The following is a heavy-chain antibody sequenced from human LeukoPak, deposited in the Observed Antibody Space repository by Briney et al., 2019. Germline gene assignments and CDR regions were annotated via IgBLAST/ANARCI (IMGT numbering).Heavy chain of an antibody. CDR2: ISGSAAAT. Sequence: GRTLRLSCVASGFSFSSYGMTWVRQTPGKGLEWVSAISGSAAATFYADSVKGRFTISRDNSKNTLYLQMNSLRAEDTAVYYCARDSGSLDYWGQGTLVTVSS. D-gene: IGHD1-26*01. V-gene: IGHV3-23*01. CDR3: ARDSGSLDY. J-gene: IGHJ4*02. CDR1: GFSFSSYG.